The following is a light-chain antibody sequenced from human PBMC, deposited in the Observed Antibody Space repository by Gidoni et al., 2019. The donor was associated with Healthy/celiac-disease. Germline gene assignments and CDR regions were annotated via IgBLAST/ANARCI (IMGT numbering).Light chain of an antibody. J-gene: IGKJ4*01. CDR2: DAS. CDR3: QQRSNWPPFT. CDR1: QSVSSY. Sequence: EIVLTQSPATLSLSPGERATLSCRASQSVSSYLAWYQQKPGQAPRLLIYDASNRATGIPARFSGSGSGTDFTLTISSLGPEDFAVYYCQQRSNWPPFTFGGGTQVEIK. V-gene: IGKV3-11*01.